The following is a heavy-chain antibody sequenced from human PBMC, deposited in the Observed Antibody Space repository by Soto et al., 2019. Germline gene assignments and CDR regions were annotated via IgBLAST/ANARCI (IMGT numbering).Heavy chain of an antibody. CDR3: ARGRSGVFDY. Sequence: SPAVSRPCAICGAIVSSYSAACNCSRQSPSRGLEWLGRTYYRSKWYNDYAVSVKSRITINPDTSKNQFSLQLNSVTPEDTAVYYCARGRSGVFDYRGQGIPVTV. V-gene: IGHV6-1*01. CDR2: TYYRSKWYN. CDR1: GAIVSSYSAA. J-gene: IGHJ4*02. D-gene: IGHD1-26*01.